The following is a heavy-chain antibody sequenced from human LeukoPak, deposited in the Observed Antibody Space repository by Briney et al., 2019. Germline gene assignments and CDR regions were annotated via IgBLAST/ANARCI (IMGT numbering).Heavy chain of an antibody. CDR3: ARTDIVVVPAAITDYYYMDV. D-gene: IGHD2-2*01. CDR1: GGAVRNGGYS. Sequence: SETLSLTCAVSGGAVRNGGYSWSWIRQPPGKGLEWIGRIYTSGSTNYNPSLKSRVTMSVDTSKNQFSLKLSSVTAADTAVYYCARTDIVVVPAAITDYYYMDVWGKGTTVTVSS. V-gene: IGHV4-61*08. CDR2: IYTSGST. J-gene: IGHJ6*03.